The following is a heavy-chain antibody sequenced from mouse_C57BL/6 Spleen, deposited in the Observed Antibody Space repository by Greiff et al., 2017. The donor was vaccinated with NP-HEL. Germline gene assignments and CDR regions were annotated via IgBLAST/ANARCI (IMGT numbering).Heavy chain of an antibody. Sequence: QVQLQQSGAELVKPGASVKLSCKASGYTFTEYTIHWVKQRSGQGLEWIGWFYPGSGSIKYNEKFKDKATLTADKSSSTVYMELSRLTSEDSAVYFWARHERDYGSSLLAWFAYWGQGTLVTVSA. D-gene: IGHD1-1*01. J-gene: IGHJ3*01. CDR1: GYTFTEYT. CDR2: FYPGSGSI. V-gene: IGHV1-62-2*01. CDR3: ARHERDYGSSLLAWFAY.